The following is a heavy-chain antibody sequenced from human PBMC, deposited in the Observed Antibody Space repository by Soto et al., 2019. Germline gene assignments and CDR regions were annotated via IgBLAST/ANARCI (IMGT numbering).Heavy chain of an antibody. D-gene: IGHD3-22*01. Sequence: EVQLVESGGVLVQPGGSLRLSWAPAGFTFSDYWIHWVRQAPGKGLVWVSRVNTDGNSVGYAESVKGRFTISRDTVKSTLYLQMNSVRVEDTAVYYCVRDRYYDDASGLAYLGQGTLVTASS. J-gene: IGHJ4*02. V-gene: IGHV3-74*01. CDR2: VNTDGNSV. CDR1: GFTFSDYW. CDR3: VRDRYYDDASGLAY.